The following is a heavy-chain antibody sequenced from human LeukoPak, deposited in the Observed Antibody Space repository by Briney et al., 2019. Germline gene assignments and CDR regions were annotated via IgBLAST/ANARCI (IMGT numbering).Heavy chain of an antibody. V-gene: IGHV4-59*01. J-gene: IGHJ4*02. CDR1: GGSISSYY. D-gene: IGHD6-19*01. CDR3: ARGLYSSGWALFDY. CDR2: IYYRRST. Sequence: AATLSLTCTASGGSISSYYWSWLRHPPRKGLEWMGYIYYRRSTNYNPSLKSRVTTSVDTSRNQFALKLSSVTAADTAVYYCARGLYSSGWALFDYWGQGTLVTVSS.